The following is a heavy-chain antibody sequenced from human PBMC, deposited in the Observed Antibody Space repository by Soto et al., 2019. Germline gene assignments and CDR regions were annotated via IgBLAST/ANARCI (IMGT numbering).Heavy chain of an antibody. CDR3: AHSTSVEYCSSTSCLNWFDP. Sequence: KESGPTLVKPTQTLTLTCAFSGFSLTTTGVGVGWIRQPPGKALEWLALIYWNDDERYSPSLRSRLTITKDTSKNQVVLTMTNVDPVDTATYYCAHSTSVEYCSSTSCLNWFDPWGQGTLVTVSS. D-gene: IGHD2-2*01. CDR2: IYWNDDE. J-gene: IGHJ5*02. V-gene: IGHV2-5*01. CDR1: GFSLTTTGVG.